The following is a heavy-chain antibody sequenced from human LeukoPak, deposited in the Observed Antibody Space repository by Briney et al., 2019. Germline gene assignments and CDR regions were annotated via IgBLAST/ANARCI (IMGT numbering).Heavy chain of an antibody. CDR2: IYYSGST. D-gene: IGHD6-19*01. CDR3: ARVNIAVAGDY. Sequence: PSETLSLTCTVSGGSISSYYWSWIRQPPGKGLEWIGYIYYSGSTNYKPSLKSRVTISVDTSKNQCSLKLSSVTAADTAVYYCARVNIAVAGDYWGQGTLVTVSS. J-gene: IGHJ4*02. CDR1: GGSISSYY. V-gene: IGHV4-59*12.